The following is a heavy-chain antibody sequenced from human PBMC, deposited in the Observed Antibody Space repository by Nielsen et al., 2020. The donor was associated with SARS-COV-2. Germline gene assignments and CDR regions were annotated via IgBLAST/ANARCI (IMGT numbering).Heavy chain of an antibody. CDR2: IYSGDST. J-gene: IGHJ6*02. CDR1: GFTVSSNI. Sequence: GESLKISCAASGFTVSSNIMTWVRQAPGKGLEWVSVIYSGDSTYYADSVKGRFTISRDNAKNSLYLQMNSLRAEDTAVYYCARDYDFPEGYGMDVWGQGTTVTVSS. D-gene: IGHD3-3*01. V-gene: IGHV3-53*01. CDR3: ARDYDFPEGYGMDV.